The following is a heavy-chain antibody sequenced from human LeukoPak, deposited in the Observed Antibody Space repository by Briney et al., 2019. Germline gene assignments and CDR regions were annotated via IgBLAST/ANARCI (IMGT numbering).Heavy chain of an antibody. CDR2: VYYSGST. V-gene: IGHV4-59*08. J-gene: IGHJ4*02. D-gene: IGHD3-10*01. Sequence: SETLSLTCTVSGGSISSYYWSWIRQPPGKGLEWIGYVYYSGSTNYNPSLKSRVTISVDTSKNQHSLKLSSVTAADTAVYYCARHSLGGFGELLYLFDSWGQGTLVTVSS. CDR3: ARHSLGGFGELLYLFDS. CDR1: GGSISSYY.